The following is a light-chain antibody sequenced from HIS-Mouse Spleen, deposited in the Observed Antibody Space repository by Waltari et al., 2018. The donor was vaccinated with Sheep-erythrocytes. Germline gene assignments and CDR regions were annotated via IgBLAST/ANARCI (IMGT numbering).Light chain of an antibody. Sequence: SNELTQPPSVSVSPGQTARITFSGHELPKNYAYWYQQKSGQAPVLVIYEDSKRPSGIPERFSGSSSGTMATLTISGLQAEDEADYYCSSYTSSSTWVFGGGTKLTVL. J-gene: IGLJ3*02. CDR2: EDS. CDR3: SSYTSSSTWV. CDR1: ELPKNY. V-gene: IGLV3-10*01.